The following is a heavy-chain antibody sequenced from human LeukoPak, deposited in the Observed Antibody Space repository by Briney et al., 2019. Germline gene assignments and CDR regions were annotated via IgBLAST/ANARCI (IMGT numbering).Heavy chain of an antibody. D-gene: IGHD5-12*01. CDR2: ISGSGAST. CDR1: GFTFNNYA. CDR3: AKSITNNYYYRGIDY. J-gene: IGHJ4*02. V-gene: IGHV3-23*01. Sequence: GGSLRLSCAASGFTFNNYAMCLVRQALRRGLERGSAISGSGASTFYADSVKGRFTISRDSSKNTQYLQMNSLRAEDTAIYYCAKSITNNYYYRGIDYWGRGTLVTVSS.